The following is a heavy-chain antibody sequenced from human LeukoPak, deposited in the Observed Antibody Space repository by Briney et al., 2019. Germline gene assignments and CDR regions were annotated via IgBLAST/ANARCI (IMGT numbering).Heavy chain of an antibody. V-gene: IGHV1-24*01. J-gene: IGHJ4*02. CDR3: ATVGDSSGYYFDY. Sequence: GASVKVSCKVSGYTLTELSMHWVRQAPGKGLEWMGGFDPEGGETIYAQKFQGRVTMTEDTSTDTAYMELSSLRSEDTAAYYCATVGDSSGYYFDYWGQGTLVTVSS. D-gene: IGHD3-22*01. CDR2: FDPEGGET. CDR1: GYTLTELS.